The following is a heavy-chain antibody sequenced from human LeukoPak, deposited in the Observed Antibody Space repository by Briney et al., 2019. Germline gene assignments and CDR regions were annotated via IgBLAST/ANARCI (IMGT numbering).Heavy chain of an antibody. J-gene: IGHJ4*02. CDR3: ASGSGWRQLY. CDR2: IKSDGSEK. Sequence: VGSLRLSCLVSEFTFSSNWMNCVRQAPGKGLEWVANIKSDGSEKYYADSVKGRFTISRDNAKNSLYLQMNSLKAEDTAVYYCASGSGWRQLYWGQGTLVTVS. D-gene: IGHD5-24*01. CDR1: EFTFSSNW. V-gene: IGHV3-7*01.